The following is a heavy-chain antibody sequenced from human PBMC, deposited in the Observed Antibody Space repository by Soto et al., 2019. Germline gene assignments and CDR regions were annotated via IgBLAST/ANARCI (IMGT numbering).Heavy chain of an antibody. V-gene: IGHV3-33*01. CDR2: IWYDGNKK. D-gene: IGHD2-2*01. CDR1: GFNFDSYA. CDR3: ARGMGCSRNSCFYGMDV. Sequence: EGSLRLSCAASGFNFDSYAMHWVRQAPGKGLEWVAGIWYDGNKKNYEESVKGRFTIARDNSKNTLYVQMNSLRVEDTAVYYCARGMGCSRNSCFYGMDVWGQGTTVTVSS. J-gene: IGHJ6*02.